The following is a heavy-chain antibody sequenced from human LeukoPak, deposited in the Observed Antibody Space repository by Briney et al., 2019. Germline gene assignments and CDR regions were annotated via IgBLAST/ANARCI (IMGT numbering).Heavy chain of an antibody. CDR2: ISGSGGST. J-gene: IGHJ4*02. D-gene: IGHD6-19*01. V-gene: IGHV3-23*01. Sequence: PGGSLRLSCAASGFTFSRFAMSWVRQAPGKGLEWVSAISGSGGSTYYADSVKGRFTISRDNSKNTLYLQMNSLRAEDTAVYYCAKDAGPYSSGWYYYWGQGTLVTVSS. CDR3: AKDAGPYSSGWYYY. CDR1: GFTFSRFA.